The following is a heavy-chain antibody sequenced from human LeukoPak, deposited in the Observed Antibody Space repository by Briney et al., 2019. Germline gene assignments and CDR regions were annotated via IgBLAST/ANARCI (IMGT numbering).Heavy chain of an antibody. J-gene: IGHJ4*02. D-gene: IGHD3-22*01. Sequence: PGGSLRLSSVASGFTFGDYAMHWVRQAPGKGLEWVSAISGSGGSTYYADSVKGRFTISRDNSKNTLYLQMNSLRAEDTAVYYCAKDHAPIYYSDSSGNYYGLWVYWGQGTLVTVSS. CDR2: ISGSGGST. CDR1: GFTFGDYA. V-gene: IGHV3-23*01. CDR3: AKDHAPIYYSDSSGNYYGLWVY.